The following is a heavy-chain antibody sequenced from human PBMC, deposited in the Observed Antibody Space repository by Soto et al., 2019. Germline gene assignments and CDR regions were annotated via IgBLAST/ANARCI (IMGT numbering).Heavy chain of an antibody. V-gene: IGHV1-18*01. CDR1: GYTFTTYG. D-gene: IGHD5-12*01. J-gene: IGHJ4*02. Sequence: QVQMVQSGDEVKRPGASVKVSCKASGYTFTTYGISWVRQAPGQGLERMGWINPYTGYTRYGQNLQGRVTVTTDTSTSTAYMELRSLTSDDTAVYYCARDGDGYNSPFDYWGQGTLVTVSS. CDR2: INPYTGYT. CDR3: ARDGDGYNSPFDY.